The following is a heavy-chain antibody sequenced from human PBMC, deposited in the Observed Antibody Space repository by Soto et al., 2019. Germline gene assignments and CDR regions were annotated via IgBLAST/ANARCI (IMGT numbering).Heavy chain of an antibody. D-gene: IGHD3-10*01. J-gene: IGHJ6*03. CDR2: ISAGDGNT. Sequence: ASVKVSCKTSGYIFINYAIHWVRQAPGQRLEWLGWISAGDGNTRYSQNFQDRVTITKDTSATTDHMELTNLRFEDTAVYYCAREGAVRWFGELLGGMDVWGKGTTVTVSS. CDR3: AREGAVRWFGELLGGMDV. V-gene: IGHV1-3*01. CDR1: GYIFINYA.